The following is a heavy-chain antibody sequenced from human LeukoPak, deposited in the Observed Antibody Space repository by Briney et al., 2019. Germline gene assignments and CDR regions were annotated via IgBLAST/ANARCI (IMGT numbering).Heavy chain of an antibody. Sequence: GASVKDSCKASGYTFTGYYMHWVPQAPGQGLEWMGWINPNSGGTNYAQKFQGRVTMTRDTSISTAYMALSRLRSDDTAVYYCAILIPPGSRLSNWFDPWGQGTLVTVSS. CDR2: INPNSGGT. CDR3: AILIPPGSRLSNWFDP. D-gene: IGHD1-26*01. J-gene: IGHJ5*02. V-gene: IGHV1-2*02. CDR1: GYTFTGYY.